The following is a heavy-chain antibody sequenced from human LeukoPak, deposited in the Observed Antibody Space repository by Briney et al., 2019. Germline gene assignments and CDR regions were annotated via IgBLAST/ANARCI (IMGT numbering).Heavy chain of an antibody. CDR3: ARHGGYCRSTTCYSIGSFDY. CDR1: GGSISSHL. Sequence: SETLSLTCTVSGGSISSHLWNWIRQTPGKGLEWLGRISYSGSTIYNPSLKSRITISVDTSKDQFSLKLSSVTAADTAVYYCARHGGYCRSTTCYSIGSFDYWGQGILVTASS. D-gene: IGHD2-2*01. CDR2: ISYSGST. V-gene: IGHV4-59*08. J-gene: IGHJ4*02.